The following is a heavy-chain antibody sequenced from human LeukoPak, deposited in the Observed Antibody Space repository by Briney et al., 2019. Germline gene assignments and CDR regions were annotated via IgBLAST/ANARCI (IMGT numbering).Heavy chain of an antibody. J-gene: IGHJ4*02. CDR1: GGSISSSDYY. CDR2: IYYSGNT. V-gene: IGHV4-39*01. CDR3: ARRKYDSSGHYYASPGYFDY. Sequence: SETLSLTCTVSGGSISSSDYYWGWIRQPPGKGLEWIGTIYYSGNTYYNPSLKSRVTISVDTSKNQFSLNLSSVTAADTAVYYCARRKYDSSGHYYASPGYFDYWGQGTLVIVSS. D-gene: IGHD3-22*01.